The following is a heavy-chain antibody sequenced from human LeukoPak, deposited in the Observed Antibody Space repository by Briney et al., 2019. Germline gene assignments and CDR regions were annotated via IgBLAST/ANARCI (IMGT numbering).Heavy chain of an antibody. CDR3: ARDRRTTVFGVVTRYNWLDP. D-gene: IGHD3-3*01. CDR2: ISNDGSNK. CDR1: GFTFSTYA. J-gene: IGHJ5*02. V-gene: IGHV3-30*04. Sequence: PGGSLRLSRAASGFTFSTYAMHWVRQAPGKGLEWVAVISNDGSNKYYLDSLRGRFTISRDNSNNTLYMQMNSLRTDDTAVYYCARDRRTTVFGVVTRYNWLDPWGQGTLVTVSS.